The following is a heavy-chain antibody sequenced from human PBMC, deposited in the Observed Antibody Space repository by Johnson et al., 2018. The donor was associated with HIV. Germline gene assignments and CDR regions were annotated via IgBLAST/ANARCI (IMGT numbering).Heavy chain of an antibody. J-gene: IGHJ3*02. D-gene: IGHD5-24*01. Sequence: QVQLVESGGGVVQPGRSLRLSCAASGFTFSSYAMYWVRQAPGKGLEWVAVISYDGSHKYYAASVKGRFTISRDNSKNTLYLQMNSLRAADTAVYYCARDEPYNLNAFDIWGQGTMVTVSS. V-gene: IGHV3-30-3*01. CDR3: ARDEPYNLNAFDI. CDR1: GFTFSSYA. CDR2: ISYDGSHK.